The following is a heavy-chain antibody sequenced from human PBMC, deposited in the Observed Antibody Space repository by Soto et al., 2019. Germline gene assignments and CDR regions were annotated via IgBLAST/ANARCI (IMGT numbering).Heavy chain of an antibody. D-gene: IGHD3-3*01. CDR3: ARDVHDFWSGYHFDY. V-gene: IGHV3-33*01. CDR2: IWYDGSNK. J-gene: IGHJ4*02. Sequence: GGSLRLSCAASGFTFSSYGMHWVRQAPGKGLEWVAVIWYDGSNKYYADSVKGRFTISRDNSKNTLYLQMNSLRAEDTAVYYCARDVHDFWSGYHFDYWGQGTLVTVSS. CDR1: GFTFSSYG.